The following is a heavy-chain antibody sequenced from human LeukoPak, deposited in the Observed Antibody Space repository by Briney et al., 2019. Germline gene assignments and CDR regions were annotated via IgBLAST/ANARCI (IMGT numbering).Heavy chain of an antibody. D-gene: IGHD6-19*01. CDR3: ARVKLLSSGYAFDI. J-gene: IGHJ3*02. CDR1: GGSINTYY. CDR2: IYYSGST. Sequence: SETLSLTCTVSGGSINTYYWSWIRQPPGKGLEWIGYIYYSGSTNYNPSLKSRVTISVDMSKNRFSLKLSSVTAADTAVYYCARVKLLSSGYAFDIWGQGTMVTVSS. V-gene: IGHV4-59*01.